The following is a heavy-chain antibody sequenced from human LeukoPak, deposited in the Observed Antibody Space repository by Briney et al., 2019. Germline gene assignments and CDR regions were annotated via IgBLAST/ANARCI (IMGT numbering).Heavy chain of an antibody. CDR1: GFTFSSYS. CDR2: ISSSSSYI. D-gene: IGHD3-22*01. J-gene: IGHJ4*02. Sequence: GGSLRLSCAASGFTFSSYSMNWVRQAPGKGLEWVSSISSSSSYIYYADSVKGRFTISRDSAKNSLYLQMNSLRAEDTAVYYCARDLRYYDSRSDWGQGTLVTVSS. CDR3: ARDLRYYDSRSD. V-gene: IGHV3-21*01.